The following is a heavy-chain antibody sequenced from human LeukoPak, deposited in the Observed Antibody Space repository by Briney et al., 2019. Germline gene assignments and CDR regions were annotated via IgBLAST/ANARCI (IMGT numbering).Heavy chain of an antibody. V-gene: IGHV3-15*01. J-gene: IGHJ6*03. CDR2: TKTKTDGGTT. CDR1: GSTFSNTW. Sequence: GGSLRPSCAASGSTFSNTWMSWVRHPPGKGREWVGRTKTKTDGGTTDYAAPVKGRFTISRDDSKNTLYLQMNSLKTEDTAVYYCTTDLCSSTSCYRRYYYYMDVWGKGTTVTVSS. CDR3: TTDLCSSTSCYRRYYYYMDV. D-gene: IGHD2-2*02.